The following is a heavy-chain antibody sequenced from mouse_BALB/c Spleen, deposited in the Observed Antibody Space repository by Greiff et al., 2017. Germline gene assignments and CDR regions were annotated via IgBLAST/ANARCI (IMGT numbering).Heavy chain of an antibody. Sequence: EVKLVESRGGLVQPGGSRKLSCAASGFTFSSFGMHWVRQAPEKGLEWVAYISSGSSTIYYADTVKGRFTISRDNPKNTLFLQMTSLRSEDTAMYYCAREGPYYGNPYAMDYWGQGTSVTVSS. D-gene: IGHD2-10*01. CDR1: GFTFSSFG. CDR2: ISSGSSTI. V-gene: IGHV5-17*02. CDR3: AREGPYYGNPYAMDY. J-gene: IGHJ4*01.